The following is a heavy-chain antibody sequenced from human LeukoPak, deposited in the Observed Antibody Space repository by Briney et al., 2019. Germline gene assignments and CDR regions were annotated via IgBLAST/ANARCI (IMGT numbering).Heavy chain of an antibody. CDR2: ISSSSSTI. J-gene: IGHJ5*02. V-gene: IGHV3-48*01. CDR3: AKDKDYAYWFDP. CDR1: GFTFSSYT. Sequence: PGGSLRLSCAASGFTFSSYTMNWVRQAPGKGLEWVSYISSSSSTIYYADSVKGRFTISRDNSKNTLYLQMNSLRAEDTAVYYCAKDKDYAYWFDPWGQGTLVTVSS. D-gene: IGHD4-17*01.